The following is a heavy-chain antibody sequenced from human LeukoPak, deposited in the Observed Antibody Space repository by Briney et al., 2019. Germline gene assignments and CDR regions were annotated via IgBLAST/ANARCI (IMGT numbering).Heavy chain of an antibody. CDR3: ARGDYYGSGSYYHDAFDI. D-gene: IGHD3-10*01. CDR2: IKPDGSEK. J-gene: IGHJ3*02. Sequence: GGSLRLSCAASGFTFSSYWMSWVRQAPGKGLEWVANIKPDGSEKHYVDSVKGRLTIARDNAKNSLYLQMNSLRAEDTAVYYCARGDYYGSGSYYHDAFDIWGQGTMVTVSP. CDR1: GFTFSSYW. V-gene: IGHV3-7*03.